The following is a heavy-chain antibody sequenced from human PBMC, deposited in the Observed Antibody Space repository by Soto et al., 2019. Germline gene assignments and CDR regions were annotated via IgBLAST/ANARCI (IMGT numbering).Heavy chain of an antibody. V-gene: IGHV3-23*01. D-gene: IGHD2-2*01. Sequence: WGSLRLSCAASGFTFSSYAMSWVRQAPGKGLELVSAISGSGGSTYYADSVKGRFTISRDNSKNTLYLQRNSLGAEDTAVYYCAKGSRSTSWLVRDYFYGMVVLGQGITVKVSS. CDR2: ISGSGGST. CDR1: GFTFSSYA. J-gene: IGHJ6*02. CDR3: AKGSRSTSWLVRDYFYGMVV.